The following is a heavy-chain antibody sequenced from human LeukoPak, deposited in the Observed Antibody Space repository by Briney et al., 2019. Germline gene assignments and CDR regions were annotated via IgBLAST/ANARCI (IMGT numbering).Heavy chain of an antibody. Sequence: GGSLRLSCAASGITFSDHYMSWIRQAPGKGLEWLSYISSGGDSIYYADSVKGRFTISRDNAKNSLYLQMNSLRAEDTAVYYCARESILKEGSSYWGQGTLVTVSS. CDR3: ARESILKEGSSY. V-gene: IGHV3-11*04. D-gene: IGHD6-13*01. J-gene: IGHJ4*02. CDR1: GITFSDHY. CDR2: ISSGGDSI.